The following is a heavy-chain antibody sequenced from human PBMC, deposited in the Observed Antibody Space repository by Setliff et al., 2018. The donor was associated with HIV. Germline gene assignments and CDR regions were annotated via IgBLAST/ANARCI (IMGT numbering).Heavy chain of an antibody. Sequence: SETLSLTCTVSGGSFIGSSFQSTWIRQTPGKGLEWIADIAYSGTTMYTNYNPSLESRVIISEDTSRDQFFLKLTSVTADDTGIYYCARGPPFAYWGQGLMVTVSS. CDR3: ARGPPFAY. V-gene: IGHV4-39*07. CDR2: IAYSGTTMYT. J-gene: IGHJ4*02. CDR1: GGSFIGSSFQ.